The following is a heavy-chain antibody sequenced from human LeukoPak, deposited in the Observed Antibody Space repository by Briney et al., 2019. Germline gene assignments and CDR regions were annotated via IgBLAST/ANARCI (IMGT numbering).Heavy chain of an antibody. CDR1: GGSISSYY. J-gene: IGHJ6*02. CDR2: MYYSGRT. Sequence: PSETLSLTCTVSGGSISSYYWSWIRQPPGKGLEWIGYMYYSGRTNYNPSLKSRVTISVDTSKNQFSLKLNSVTAADTAVYYCARTFSESYYYYGMDVWGQGTTVTVSS. D-gene: IGHD1-26*01. CDR3: ARTFSESYYYYGMDV. V-gene: IGHV4-59*01.